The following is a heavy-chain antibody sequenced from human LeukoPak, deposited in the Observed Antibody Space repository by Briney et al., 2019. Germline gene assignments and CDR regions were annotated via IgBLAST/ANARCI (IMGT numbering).Heavy chain of an antibody. CDR1: GFTFSSYW. CDR3: ARMADSSGYYDVPY. D-gene: IGHD3-22*01. V-gene: IGHV3-74*01. Sequence: QPGGSLRLSCAASGFTFSSYWRHRVRQAPAKGVGWVSRINSDGSTTSSADSVKGRFTISRDNAKNTLYLQMNSLRAEDTAVYYCARMADSSGYYDVPYWGQGTLVTVSS. J-gene: IGHJ4*02. CDR2: INSDGSTT.